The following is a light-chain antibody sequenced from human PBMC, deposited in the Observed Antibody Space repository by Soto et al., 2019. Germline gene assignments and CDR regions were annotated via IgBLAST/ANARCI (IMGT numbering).Light chain of an antibody. J-gene: IGKJ1*01. CDR1: QDIKNE. V-gene: IGKV1-6*01. CDR2: AAS. CDR3: LHEHNYPRT. Sequence: AIQMTQSPSSLSASVGDRVTITCRASQDIKNELGGYQQKPGKAPNVLIYAASTLLSGVPSSFSGAGSGTDFTLTISSLQPEDFATYYCLHEHNYPRTFGQGTRVEIK.